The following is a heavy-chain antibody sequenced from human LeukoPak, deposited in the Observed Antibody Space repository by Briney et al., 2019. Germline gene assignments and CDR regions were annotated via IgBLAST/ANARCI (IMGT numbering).Heavy chain of an antibody. CDR1: GFTFSSYA. J-gene: IGHJ4*02. D-gene: IGHD6-13*01. CDR2: ISGSGGTT. V-gene: IGHV3-23*01. CDR3: ARWGGSRWHDFDY. Sequence: GGFLRLSCAVSGFTFSSYAISWVRQAPGKGLEWVSGISGSGGTTYYADSVKGRFTISREESKNTVYLQMIRLRGEDTAVYFCARWGGSRWHDFDYWGQGTLVTVSS.